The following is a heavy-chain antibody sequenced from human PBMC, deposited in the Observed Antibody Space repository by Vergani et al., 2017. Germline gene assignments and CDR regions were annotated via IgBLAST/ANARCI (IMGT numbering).Heavy chain of an antibody. CDR1: GGSISSYY. J-gene: IGHJ4*02. V-gene: IGHV4-59*01. Sequence: QVQLQESGPGLVKPSETLSLTCTVSGGSISSYYWSWIRQPPGKGLEWIGYIYYSGSTNYNPSPKSRVTISVDTSKNQFSLKMSSVTAADTAVYYCARVDYCDNLTGYSCGVDYWGQGTLVTVSS. D-gene: IGHD3-9*01. CDR2: IYYSGST. CDR3: ARVDYCDNLTGYSCGVDY.